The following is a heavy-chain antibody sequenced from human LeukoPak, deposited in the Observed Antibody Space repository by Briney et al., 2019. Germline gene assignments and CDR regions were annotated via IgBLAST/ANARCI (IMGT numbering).Heavy chain of an antibody. CDR2: ISYDGSNK. Sequence: GGSLRLSCAASGFTFSSYAMHWVRQAPGKGLEWVAVISYDGSNKYYADSVKGRFTISRDNSKNTLYLQMNSLRAEDTAMYYCAKQQQLGTNWFDPWGQGTLVTVSS. J-gene: IGHJ5*02. CDR1: GFTFSSYA. V-gene: IGHV3-30*04. CDR3: AKQQQLGTNWFDP. D-gene: IGHD6-13*01.